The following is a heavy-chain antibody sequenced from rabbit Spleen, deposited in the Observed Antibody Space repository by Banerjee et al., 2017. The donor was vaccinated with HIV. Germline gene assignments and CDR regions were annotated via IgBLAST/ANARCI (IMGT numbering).Heavy chain of an antibody. CDR3: VRDLGYDDYSEKGYFNL. Sequence: QSLEESGGGLVQPEGSLTLTCTTSGFDLSSYYYMCWVRQAPGRGLEWIGCIYTATGTTYYASWAKGRFTISKTSSTTVTLQMTSLTAADTATYFCVRDLGYDDYSEKGYFNLWGQGTLVTVS. CDR1: GFDLSSYYY. D-gene: IGHD2-1*01. J-gene: IGHJ4*01. CDR2: IYTATGTT. V-gene: IGHV1S40*01.